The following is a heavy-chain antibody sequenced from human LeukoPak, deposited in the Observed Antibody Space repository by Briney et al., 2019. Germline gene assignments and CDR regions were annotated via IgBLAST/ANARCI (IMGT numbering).Heavy chain of an antibody. CDR1: GFTFSSYA. J-gene: IGHJ4*02. D-gene: IGHD4-11*01. CDR2: IFGTGGGT. CDR3: GKERGHPYSNYLLDY. V-gene: IGHV3-23*01. Sequence: PGGSLRLSCAASGFTFSSYAMSWVRQAPGKGLEWISLIFGTGGGTYYADSVKGRFTISRDNSKNTLYLEMNSLRAEDTAVYYCGKERGHPYSNYLLDYWGQGTLVTVSS.